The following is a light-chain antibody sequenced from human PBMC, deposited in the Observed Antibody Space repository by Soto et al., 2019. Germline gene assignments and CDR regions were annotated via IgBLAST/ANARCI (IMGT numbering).Light chain of an antibody. CDR2: EDY. CDR1: SSDVGGHKY. CDR3: CSSAPSRTFV. V-gene: IGLV2-23*01. Sequence: QSALTQPASVSGSPGQSITISCTGTSSDVGGHKYVSWYQQLPDKAPKLMIYEDYKRPSGVSNRFSGSKSGNTASLTISGLQTEDEADYYCCSSAPSRTFVFGTGTKVTVL. J-gene: IGLJ1*01.